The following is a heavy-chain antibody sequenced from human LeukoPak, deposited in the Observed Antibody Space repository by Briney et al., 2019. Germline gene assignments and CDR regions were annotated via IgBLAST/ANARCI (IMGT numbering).Heavy chain of an antibody. J-gene: IGHJ3*02. D-gene: IGHD1-26*01. CDR3: ARDASGSYSGAFDI. CDR2: IYHSGST. CDR1: GGSISSSNW. Sequence: SETLSLTCAVSGGSISSSNWWSWVRQPPGKGLEWIGEIYHSGSTNYNPSLKSRVTISVDTSKNQFSLKLSSVTAADTAVYYCARDASGSYSGAFDIWGQGTMVTVSS. V-gene: IGHV4-4*02.